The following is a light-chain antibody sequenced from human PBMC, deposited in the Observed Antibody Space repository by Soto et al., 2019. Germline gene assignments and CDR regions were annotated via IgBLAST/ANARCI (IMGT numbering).Light chain of an antibody. V-gene: IGLV2-14*01. CDR2: DVS. CDR1: SSDVGGYNY. J-gene: IGLJ1*01. Sequence: QSALTQPASVSGSPGQSITISCTGTSSDVGGYNYVSWYQQHPGKAPKFMIYDVSNRPSEVSNRFSGCKSGNTASLTISGLQAEDEADYYCRSYTSSSTLYVFGTGTKLTVL. CDR3: RSYTSSSTLYV.